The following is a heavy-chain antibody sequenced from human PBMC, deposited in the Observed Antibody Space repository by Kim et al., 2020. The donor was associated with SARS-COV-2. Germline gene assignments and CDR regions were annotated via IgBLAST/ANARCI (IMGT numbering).Heavy chain of an antibody. CDR3: ARDFTYYDIQPLGLKGY. D-gene: IGHD3-9*01. CDR2: ISYDGSNK. Sequence: GGSLRLSCAASGFTFSSYGMHWVRQAPGKGLEWVAVISYDGSNKYYADSVKGRFTISRDNSKNTLYLQMNSLRAEDTAVYYCARDFTYYDIQPLGLKGYWGQGTLVTVSS. V-gene: IGHV3-33*05. CDR1: GFTFSSYG. J-gene: IGHJ4*02.